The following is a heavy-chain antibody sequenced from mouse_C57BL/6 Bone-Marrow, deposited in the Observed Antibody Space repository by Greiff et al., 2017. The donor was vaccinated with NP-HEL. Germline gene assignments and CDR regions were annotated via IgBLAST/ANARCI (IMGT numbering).Heavy chain of an antibody. CDR2: IRNKANNHAT. J-gene: IGHJ2*01. CDR3: TRRDY. CDR1: GFTFSDAW. Sequence: EVQGVESGGGLVQPGGSMKLSCAASGFTFSDAWMDWVRQSPEKGLEWVAEIRNKANNHATYYAESVKGRFTISRYDSTSSVYLQMNSLRAEDTCIYYCTRRDYWGQGTTLTVSA. V-gene: IGHV6-6*01.